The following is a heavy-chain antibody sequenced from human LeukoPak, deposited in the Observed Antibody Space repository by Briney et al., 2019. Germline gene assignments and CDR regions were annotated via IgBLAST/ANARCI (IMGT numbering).Heavy chain of an antibody. CDR1: GYTFTGYY. J-gene: IGHJ4*02. CDR3: ATWYNWNDEGIDY. V-gene: IGHV1-2*02. D-gene: IGHD1-20*01. Sequence: ASVKVSCKASGYTFTGYYMHWVRQAPGQGLEWMGWINPNSGGTNYAQKFQGRVTMTRNTSISTAYMELSSLRSEDTAVYYCATWYNWNDEGIDYWGQGTLVIVSS. CDR2: INPNSGGT.